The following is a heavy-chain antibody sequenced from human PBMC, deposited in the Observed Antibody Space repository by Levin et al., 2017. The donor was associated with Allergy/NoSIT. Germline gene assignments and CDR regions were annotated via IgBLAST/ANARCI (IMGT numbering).Heavy chain of an antibody. CDR1: GGSISSGGYY. Sequence: SETLSLTCTVSGGSISSGGYYWSWIRQHPGKGLEWIGYIYYSGSTYYNPSLKSRVTISVDTSKNQFSLKLSSVTAADTAGYYCARVAYDFWSGPYYFDYWGQGTLVTVSS. CDR3: ARVAYDFWSGPYYFDY. D-gene: IGHD3-3*01. CDR2: IYYSGST. J-gene: IGHJ4*02. V-gene: IGHV4-31*03.